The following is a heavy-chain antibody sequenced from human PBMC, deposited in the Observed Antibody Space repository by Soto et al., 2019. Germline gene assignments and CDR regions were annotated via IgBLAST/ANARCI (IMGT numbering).Heavy chain of an antibody. CDR2: IYWDDNE. V-gene: IGHV2-5*02. CDR3: VYRDFGDYFFQF. J-gene: IGHJ4*02. CDR1: GLSLTTQGVH. D-gene: IGHD4-17*01. Sequence: QITLKESGPTLVKPTQTLTLTCTFSGLSLTTQGVHVGWIRQPPGKALEWLALIYWDDNEAYSPSLKNRLTITKDTSNSQVVPTLATVDPVDTANYYCVYRDFGDYFFQFWGQGILVNVAS.